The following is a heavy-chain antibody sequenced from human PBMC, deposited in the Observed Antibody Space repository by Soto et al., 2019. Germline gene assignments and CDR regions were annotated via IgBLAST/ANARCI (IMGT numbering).Heavy chain of an antibody. J-gene: IGHJ5*02. CDR3: AKAPFWSGYYRGDP. V-gene: IGHV3-30*18. CDR1: GFTFSSYG. D-gene: IGHD3-3*01. Sequence: RGSLILSCASSGFTFSSYGMHWVRQAPGKGLEWVAVISYDGSNKYYADSVKGRFTISRDNSKNTLYLQMNSLRAEDTAVYYCAKAPFWSGYYRGDPWGQGTLVTVSS. CDR2: ISYDGSNK.